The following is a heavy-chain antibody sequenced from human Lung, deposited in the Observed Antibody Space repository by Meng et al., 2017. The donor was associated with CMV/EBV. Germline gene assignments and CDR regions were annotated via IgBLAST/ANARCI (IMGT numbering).Heavy chain of an antibody. CDR2: IWYDGSNE. Sequence: GESLKISCAASGFTFRTYGMHWVRQAPGKGLEWVALIWYDGSNENYADSVKGRFTISRDNSKSTLYLQMNSLRAEDTAVYYCAKGTNYDFGSGYHHNLFAYWGQGXPVTVSS. J-gene: IGHJ4*02. CDR3: AKGTNYDFGSGYHHNLFAY. CDR1: GFTFRTYG. D-gene: IGHD3-3*01. V-gene: IGHV3-33*06.